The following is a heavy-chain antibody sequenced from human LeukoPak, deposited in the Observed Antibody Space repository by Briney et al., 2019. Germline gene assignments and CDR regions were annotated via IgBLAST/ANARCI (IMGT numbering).Heavy chain of an antibody. V-gene: IGHV3-7*01. CDR3: SRDRYSSK. CDR2: IKQDGSEK. CDR1: GFSFSSDW. D-gene: IGHD6-19*01. J-gene: IGHJ1*01. Sequence: GGSLRLSCAASGFSFSSDWMTWVRQAPGKGLEWVANIKQDGSEKYYVDSVKGRFTISRDNDKNSLFLQMNSLRAEDTAVYYCSRDRYSSKWGQGTLVTVSS.